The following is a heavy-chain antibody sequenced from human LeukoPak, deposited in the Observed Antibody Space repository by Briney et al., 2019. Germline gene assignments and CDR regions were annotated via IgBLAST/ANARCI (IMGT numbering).Heavy chain of an antibody. J-gene: IGHJ4*02. Sequence: SETLSLTCTVSGYSISSGYYWGWILQPPGKGLEWIGSIYHSGSTYYNPSLKSRVTISVDTSKNQFSLKLSSVTAADTAVYYCARVGRYRWWKFDYWGQGTLVTVSS. CDR2: IYHSGST. D-gene: IGHD2-15*01. CDR1: GYSISSGYY. V-gene: IGHV4-38-2*02. CDR3: ARVGRYRWWKFDY.